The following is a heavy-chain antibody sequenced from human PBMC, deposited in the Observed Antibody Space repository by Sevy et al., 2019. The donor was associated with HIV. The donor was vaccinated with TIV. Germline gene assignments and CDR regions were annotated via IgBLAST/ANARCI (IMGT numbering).Heavy chain of an antibody. CDR2: IKQDGSEK. J-gene: IGHJ4*02. CDR3: ARDGRNPYDFWSGYYGY. CDR1: GFTFSSYW. Sequence: GGSLRLSCAASGFTFSSYWMSWVRQAPGKGLEWVANIKQDGSEKYYVDSVKGRFTISRDNAKNSLYLQMNSLRAEDTAVYYCARDGRNPYDFWSGYYGYWGQGTLVTVSS. V-gene: IGHV3-7*03. D-gene: IGHD3-3*01.